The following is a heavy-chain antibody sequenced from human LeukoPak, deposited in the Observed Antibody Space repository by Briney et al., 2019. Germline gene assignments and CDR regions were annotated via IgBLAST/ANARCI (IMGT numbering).Heavy chain of an antibody. CDR3: ARTTEGGYTYGYFYYCYMDV. V-gene: IGHV4-38-2*02. Sequence: SETLSLTCTVSGYSITSGQYWGWIRQPPEKGLEWIGTIFHSGSTYYNPSLKSRVTISVDTSKNQFSLKLSSVTAADTAVYYCARTTEGGYTYGYFYYCYMDVWGKGTTVTISS. D-gene: IGHD5-18*01. CDR2: IFHSGST. J-gene: IGHJ6*03. CDR1: GYSITSGQY.